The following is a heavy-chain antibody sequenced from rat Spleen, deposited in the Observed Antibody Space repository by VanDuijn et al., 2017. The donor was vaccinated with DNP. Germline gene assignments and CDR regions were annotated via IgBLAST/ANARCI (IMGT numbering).Heavy chain of an antibody. Sequence: EVQLQESGPGLVQPSQTLSLTCTVSGFSLTDYSVHWVRQPPGKGLEWMGYINSAGSTNYNPSLKSRISITRDTSKNQFFLQVNSVTTEDTATYYCARLRGTRDVMDAWAQGASVTVSS. CDR3: ARLRGTRDVMDA. J-gene: IGHJ4*01. CDR1: GFSLTDYS. V-gene: IGHV3-3*01. CDR2: INSAGST. D-gene: IGHD1-10*01.